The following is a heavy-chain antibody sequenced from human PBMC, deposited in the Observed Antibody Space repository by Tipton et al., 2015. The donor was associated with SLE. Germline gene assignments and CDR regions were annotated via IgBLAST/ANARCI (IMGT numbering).Heavy chain of an antibody. J-gene: IGHJ4*02. CDR2: IYHSGST. CDR3: ARDTRGGRVTGPY. Sequence: LRLSCTVSGYSISSGYYWGWIRQPPGKGLEWIGRIYHSGSTYYNPSLKSRVTISVDTSKNQFSLKLSSVTAADTAVYYCARDTRGGRVTGPYWGQGTLVTVSS. V-gene: IGHV4-38-2*02. D-gene: IGHD1-20*01. CDR1: GYSISSGYY.